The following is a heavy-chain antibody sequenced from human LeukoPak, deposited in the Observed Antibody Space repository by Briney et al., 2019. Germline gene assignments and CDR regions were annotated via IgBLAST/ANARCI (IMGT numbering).Heavy chain of an antibody. CDR2: IIPIFGTA. CDR1: GGTFSSYA. J-gene: IGHJ6*03. V-gene: IGHV1-69*06. CDR3: ARGVGATISYYHYYIDV. Sequence: ASVKVSCKASGGTFSSYAISWVRQAPGQGLEWMGGIIPIFGTANYAQKFQGRVTITADKFTSTAYMELSSLRSEDTAVYYCARGVGATISYYHYYIDVWGKGTTVTVSS. D-gene: IGHD1-26*01.